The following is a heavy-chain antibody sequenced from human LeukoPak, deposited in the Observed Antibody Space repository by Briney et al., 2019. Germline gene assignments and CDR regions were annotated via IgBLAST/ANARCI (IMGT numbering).Heavy chain of an antibody. Sequence: SETLSLTCAVYGGSFSGYYWSWIRQPPGKGLEWIGEINHSGSTNYNPSLKSRVTISVDTSKNQFSLKLSSVTAADTAVYYCARAPDYGDLLNSYYFDYWGQGTLVTVSS. V-gene: IGHV4-34*01. J-gene: IGHJ4*02. CDR1: GGSFSGYY. CDR2: INHSGST. D-gene: IGHD4-17*01. CDR3: ARAPDYGDLLNSYYFDY.